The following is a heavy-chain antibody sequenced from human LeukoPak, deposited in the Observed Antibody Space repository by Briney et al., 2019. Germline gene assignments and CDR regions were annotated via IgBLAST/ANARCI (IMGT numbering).Heavy chain of an antibody. Sequence: ETLSLTCTVSGGSISSSTYYWDWIRQPPGKGLEWVANIKQDGSDKYYVDSVKGRFTISRDNAKNSLYLQMNSLRAEDTAVYYCARDHHHRLWDDYYYYMDVWGKGTTVTISS. CDR1: GGSISSSTYY. CDR3: ARDHHHRLWDDYYYYMDV. J-gene: IGHJ6*03. CDR2: IKQDGSDK. V-gene: IGHV3-7*01. D-gene: IGHD3-16*02.